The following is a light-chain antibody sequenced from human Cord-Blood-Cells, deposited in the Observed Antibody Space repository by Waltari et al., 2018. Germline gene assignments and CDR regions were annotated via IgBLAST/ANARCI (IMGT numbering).Light chain of an antibody. V-gene: IGKV2-28*01. CDR2: LGS. CDR1: QSLLHSNGYNY. Sequence: IVMTQSALFLPVKPGAAASIFCSSSQSLLHSNGYNYLDCYLQKPGQSPQLLIYLGSKRASWVPDRFGGSGSGTDFTLKISRVEAEDVGVYYCMQALQTPTFGQGTKVEIK. J-gene: IGKJ1*01. CDR3: MQALQTPT.